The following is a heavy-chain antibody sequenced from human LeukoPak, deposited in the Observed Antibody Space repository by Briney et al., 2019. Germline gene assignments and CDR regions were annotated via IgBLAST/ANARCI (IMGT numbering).Heavy chain of an antibody. CDR1: GGSISSSSYY. V-gene: IGHV4-39*07. CDR2: IYYSGST. CDR3: AREGRYCSGGSCYHSHFDY. Sequence: PSETLSLTCTVSGGSISSSSYYWGWIRQPPGKGLEWIGSIYYSGSTYYNPSLKSRVTISVDTSKNQFSLKLSSVTAADTAVYYCAREGRYCSGGSCYHSHFDYWGQGTLVTVSS. D-gene: IGHD2-15*01. J-gene: IGHJ4*02.